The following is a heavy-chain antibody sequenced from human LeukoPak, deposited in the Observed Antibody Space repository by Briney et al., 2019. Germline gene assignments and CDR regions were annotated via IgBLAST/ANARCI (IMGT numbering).Heavy chain of an antibody. V-gene: IGHV1-18*01. J-gene: IGHJ6*03. D-gene: IGHD3-10*01. Sequence: GASVKVSCKASGYMFTNFGISWVRQAPGQGLEWMGWISAYNGNTNYAQKLQGRVTMTTDTSTSTAYMEVRSLRSDDTAVYYCARGRGRYYYGSGSYTPRHYYYYYMDVWGKGTTVTVSS. CDR3: ARGRGRYYYGSGSYTPRHYYYYYMDV. CDR2: ISAYNGNT. CDR1: GYMFTNFG.